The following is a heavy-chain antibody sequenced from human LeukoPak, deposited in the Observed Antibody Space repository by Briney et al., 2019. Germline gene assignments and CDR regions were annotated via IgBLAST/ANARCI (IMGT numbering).Heavy chain of an antibody. CDR3: TRDIGGRSAY. CDR2: LNEDGGIT. V-gene: IGHV3-74*01. CDR1: GYSFSSFW. Sequence: GGSLKLSCEGSGYSFSSFWMHWVRQAPGEGLVWVSRLNEDGGITNYADFAKGRFTISRDNARNTLYLQMNSLSADDTAVYYCTRDIGGRSAYWGQGALVTVSS. D-gene: IGHD3-16*01. J-gene: IGHJ4*02.